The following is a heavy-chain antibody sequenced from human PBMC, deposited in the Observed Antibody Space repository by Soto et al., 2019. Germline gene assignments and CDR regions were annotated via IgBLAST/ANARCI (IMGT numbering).Heavy chain of an antibody. CDR3: ARLGGSGNYFPYFNY. D-gene: IGHD3-10*01. J-gene: IGHJ4*02. CDR1: GGSISSGGYS. CDR2: IYHSGST. Sequence: PSETLSLTCAVSGGSISSGGYSCNWIRQPPGKGLEWIGYIYHSGSTYYNPSLKSRVTISVDRSKNQFSLKLSSVTAADTAVYYCARLGGSGNYFPYFNYWGQGTLVTVSS. V-gene: IGHV4-30-2*01.